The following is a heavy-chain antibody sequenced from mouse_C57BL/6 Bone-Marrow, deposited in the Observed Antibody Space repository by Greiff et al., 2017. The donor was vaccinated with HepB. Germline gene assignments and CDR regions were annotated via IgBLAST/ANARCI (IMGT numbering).Heavy chain of an antibody. V-gene: IGHV14-2*01. J-gene: IGHJ3*01. CDR2: IDPEDGET. CDR1: GFNIKDYY. CDR3: ALYYGSSSFAY. D-gene: IGHD1-1*01. Sequence: DVKLQESGAELVKPGASVKLSCTASGFNIKDYYMHWVKQRTEQGLEWIGRIDPEDGETKYAPKFQGKATITADTSSNTAYLQLSSLTSEDTAVYYCALYYGSSSFAYWGQGTLVTVSA.